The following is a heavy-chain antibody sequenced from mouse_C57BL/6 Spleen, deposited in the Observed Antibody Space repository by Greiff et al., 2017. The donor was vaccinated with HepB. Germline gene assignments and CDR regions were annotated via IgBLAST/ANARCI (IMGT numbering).Heavy chain of an antibody. CDR3: ARIYYGNYFDY. D-gene: IGHD2-1*01. J-gene: IGHJ2*01. CDR1: GYTFTSYD. CDR2: IYPRDGST. Sequence: VKLKQSGPELVKPGASVKLSCKASGYTFTSYDINWVKQRPGQGLEWIGWIYPRDGSTKYNEKFKGKATLTVDTSSSTAYMELHSLTSEDSAVYFCARIYYGNYFDYWGQGTTLTVSS. V-gene: IGHV1-85*01.